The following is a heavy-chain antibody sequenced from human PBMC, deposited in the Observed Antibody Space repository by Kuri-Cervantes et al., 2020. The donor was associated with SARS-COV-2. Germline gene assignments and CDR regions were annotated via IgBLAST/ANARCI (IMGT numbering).Heavy chain of an antibody. Sequence: SETLSLTCTVSNYSISSGYYWGWIRQPPGKGLEWIASVYHSGSTSYSPSLKSRVTISVDTSKNQFSLKLSSVTAADTAVYYCARVWCSSTSCYHFDYWGQGTLVTVSS. CDR3: ARVWCSSTSCYHFDY. V-gene: IGHV4-38-2*02. CDR1: NYSISSGYY. CDR2: VYHSGST. J-gene: IGHJ4*02. D-gene: IGHD2-2*01.